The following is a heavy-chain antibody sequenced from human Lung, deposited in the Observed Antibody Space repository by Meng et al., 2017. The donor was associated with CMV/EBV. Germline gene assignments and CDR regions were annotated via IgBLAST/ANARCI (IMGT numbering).Heavy chain of an antibody. D-gene: IGHD2-2*01. CDR1: GSXISTISYY. Sequence: CPVLGSXISTISYYWGSIRQPPGKGVEWIGSIYYSGSTYYKPSLKSRVTISVDTSKNQFSMKLSSVTAADTAVYYCARGIYHTDIVVVRSDAFDIWXQGTXVTVSS. J-gene: IGHJ3*02. CDR3: ARGIYHTDIVVVRSDAFDI. CDR2: IYYSGST. V-gene: IGHV4-39*07.